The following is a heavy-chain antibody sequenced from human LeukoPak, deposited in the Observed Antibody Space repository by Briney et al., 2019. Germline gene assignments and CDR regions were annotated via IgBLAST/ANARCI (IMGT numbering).Heavy chain of an antibody. V-gene: IGHV3-21*01. CDR1: GFTFSSYS. CDR2: ISSSSSYI. Sequence: PGGSLRLSCAASGFTFSSYSMNWVRQAPGKGLEWVSSISSSSSYIYYADSVKGRFTISRDNAKNSLYLQMNRLRAEDTAVYYCARDPSSGRDYWGQGTLVTVSS. J-gene: IGHJ4*02. D-gene: IGHD6-19*01. CDR3: ARDPSSGRDY.